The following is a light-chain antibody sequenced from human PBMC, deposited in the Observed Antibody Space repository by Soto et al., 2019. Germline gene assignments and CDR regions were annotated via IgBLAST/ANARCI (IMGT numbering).Light chain of an antibody. CDR2: GES. V-gene: IGKV3-20*01. J-gene: IGKJ3*01. CDR3: HQYANSTFT. CDR1: QTVSSFS. Sequence: DIVLTQSPGTLSSSPGERATLSCRARQSVLASQTVSSFSLAWYQQKPGQAPSLLIYGESIRATGIPDRFKGSGSGTDFNLSISRLEPEDFAVYYCHQYANSTFTFGPGTRREIK.